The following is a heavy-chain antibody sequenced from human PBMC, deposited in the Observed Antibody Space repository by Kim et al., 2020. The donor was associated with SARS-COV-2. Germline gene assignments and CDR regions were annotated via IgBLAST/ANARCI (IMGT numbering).Heavy chain of an antibody. V-gene: IGHV3-66*01. J-gene: IGHJ6*02. CDR2: IYSGGST. D-gene: IGHD3-10*01. CDR1: GFTVSSNY. CDR3: ARVGGFSGIGDYYYYYGMDV. Sequence: GGSLRLSCAASGFTVSSNYMSWVRQAPGKGLEWLSVIYSGGSTYYADSVKGRFTISRDNSKNTLYLQMNSLRAEDTAVYYCARVGGFSGIGDYYYYYGMDVWGQGTTVTVSS.